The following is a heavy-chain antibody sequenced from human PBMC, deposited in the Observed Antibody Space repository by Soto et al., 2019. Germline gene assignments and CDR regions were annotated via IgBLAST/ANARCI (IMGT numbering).Heavy chain of an antibody. J-gene: IGHJ4*02. CDR3: ARDGSCSGGSCYVGSFDY. V-gene: IGHV3-33*01. CDR1: GFTFSSYG. CDR2: IWDDGSNK. Sequence: QVQLVESGGGVVQPGRSLRLSCAASGFTFSSYGMHWVRQAPGKGLEWVAVIWDDGSNKYYADSVKGRFTISRDNSKNTLYLQMNSLRAEETAVYYCARDGSCSGGSCYVGSFDYWGQGTLVTVSS. D-gene: IGHD2-15*01.